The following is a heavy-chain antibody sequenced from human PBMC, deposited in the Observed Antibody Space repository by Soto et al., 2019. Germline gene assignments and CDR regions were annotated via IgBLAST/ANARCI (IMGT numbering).Heavy chain of an antibody. CDR1: GGSISSSSYY. Sequence: QLLESGPGLVKPSETLSLTCTVSGGSISSSSYYWGWIRQPPGKGLEWIGSIYYSGSTYYNPSHKSRVTISVDTSKNQFSLKMSSVTAADTAVYYCARLSHDFWSVIPPYYYYYMDVWGKGTTVTVSS. J-gene: IGHJ6*03. V-gene: IGHV4-39*01. CDR3: ARLSHDFWSVIPPYYYYYMDV. D-gene: IGHD3-3*01. CDR2: IYYSGST.